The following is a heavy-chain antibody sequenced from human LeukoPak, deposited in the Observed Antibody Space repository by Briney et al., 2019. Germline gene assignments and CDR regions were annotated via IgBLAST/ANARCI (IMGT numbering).Heavy chain of an antibody. CDR1: GFTLSTYW. V-gene: IGHV3-7*01. Sequence: PGGPLSLPCAPSGFTLSTYWMSGARQAPGGGLEWVANIKEDGSGKYYVDSVKGRFTISRDNANNLLYLDMSMLRAEDTAVYYCARDKEITSAGSDYWGQGTLVTVSS. J-gene: IGHJ4*02. D-gene: IGHD3-10*01. CDR2: IKEDGSGK. CDR3: ARDKEITSAGSDY.